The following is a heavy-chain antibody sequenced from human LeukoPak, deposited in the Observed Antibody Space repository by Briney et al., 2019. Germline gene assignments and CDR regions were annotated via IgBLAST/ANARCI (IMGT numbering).Heavy chain of an antibody. J-gene: IGHJ4*02. V-gene: IGHV3-15*01. D-gene: IGHD3-22*01. CDR2: IKSKTDGGTT. CDR3: AKKGGDYYDSSGYYPFDY. CDR1: GFTFSNAW. Sequence: GGSLRLSCAASGFTFSNAWMSWVRQAPGKGLEWVGRIKSKTDGGTTDYAAPVKGRFTISRDDSKNTLYLQMNSLRAEDTAVYYCAKKGGDYYDSSGYYPFDYWGQGTLVTVSS.